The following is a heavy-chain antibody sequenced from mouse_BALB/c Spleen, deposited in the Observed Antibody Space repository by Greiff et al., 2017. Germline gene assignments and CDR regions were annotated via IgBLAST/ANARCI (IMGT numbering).Heavy chain of an antibody. CDR2: ISTYYGDA. J-gene: IGHJ4*01. V-gene: IGHV1S137*01. CDR3: ARRELGLREGAMDY. Sequence: QVQLQQSGAELVRPGVSVKISCKGSGYTFTDYAMHWVKQSHAKSLEWIGVISTYYGDASYNQKFKGKATMTVDKSSSTAYMELARLTSEDSAIYYCARRELGLREGAMDYWGQGTSVTVSS. D-gene: IGHD3-1*01. CDR1: GYTFTDYA.